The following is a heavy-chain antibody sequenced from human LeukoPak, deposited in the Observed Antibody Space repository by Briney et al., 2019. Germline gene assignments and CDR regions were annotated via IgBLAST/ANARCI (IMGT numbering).Heavy chain of an antibody. CDR2: ISYDGSNK. CDR1: GFTFSSYA. D-gene: IGHD3-22*01. CDR3: AREDTYYASRGYYFHHYYYYGMDV. V-gene: IGHV3-30-3*01. J-gene: IGHJ6*02. Sequence: GGSLRLSCAASGFTFSSYAMHWVRQAPGKGLEWVAVISYDGSNKYYADSVKGRFTISRDNSKNTLYLQMNSLRAEDTAVYYCAREDTYYASRGYYFHHYYYYGMDVWGQGTTVTVSS.